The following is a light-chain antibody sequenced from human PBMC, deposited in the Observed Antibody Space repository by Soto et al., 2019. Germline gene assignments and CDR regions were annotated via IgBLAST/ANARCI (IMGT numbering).Light chain of an antibody. CDR2: DAS. Sequence: DIPMTQSPSSLSASVGVRVTITCQASQDINNFLSWYQQKPGKSPKLLIYDASNLETGVPPRFSGSGSGTTFISTISSLQAEDIAAFYCQQYDYFPRTFGGGTKVEIK. J-gene: IGKJ4*01. CDR3: QQYDYFPRT. CDR1: QDINNF. V-gene: IGKV1-33*01.